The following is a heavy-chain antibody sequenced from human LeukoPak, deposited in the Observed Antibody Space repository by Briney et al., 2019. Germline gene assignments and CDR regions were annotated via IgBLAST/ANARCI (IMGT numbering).Heavy chain of an antibody. V-gene: IGHV3-30*04. D-gene: IGHD6-13*01. CDR1: GFTFSSYA. J-gene: IGHJ4*02. CDR2: ISYDGSNK. Sequence: QPGGSLRLSCAASGFTFSSYAMHWVRQAPGKGLEWVAVISYDGSNKYYADSVKGRFTISRDNSKNTLYLQMNSLRAEDTAVYYCARVLRIAAADPFDYWGQGTLSPSPQ. CDR3: ARVLRIAAADPFDY.